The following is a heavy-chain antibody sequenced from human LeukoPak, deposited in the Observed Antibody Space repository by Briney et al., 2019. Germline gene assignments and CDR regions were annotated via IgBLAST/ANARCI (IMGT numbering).Heavy chain of an antibody. D-gene: IGHD4-17*01. CDR1: GGSISSYY. Sequence: SETLSLTCTVSGGSISSYYWSWIRQPAGKGLEWIGSIYHSGSTYYNPSLKSRVTISVDTSKNQFSLKLSSVTAADTAVYYCARDRVGGDYTARAFDIWGQGTMVTVSS. J-gene: IGHJ3*02. CDR3: ARDRVGGDYTARAFDI. V-gene: IGHV4-38-2*02. CDR2: IYHSGST.